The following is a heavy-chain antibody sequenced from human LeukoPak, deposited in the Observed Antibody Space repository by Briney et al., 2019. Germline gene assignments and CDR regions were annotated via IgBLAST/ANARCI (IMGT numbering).Heavy chain of an antibody. V-gene: IGHV1-2*02. J-gene: IGHJ6*03. CDR3: ARGPRVGPYYYYYYMDV. Sequence: ASVKVSCKASGYTFTGYYMHWVRQAPGQGLEWMGWINPNSGGTNYAQKFQGRVTMTRDTSISTAYMELSRLRSDDTAVYYCARGPRVGPYYYYYYMDVWGKGTTVTVSS. CDR1: GYTFTGYY. CDR2: INPNSGGT. D-gene: IGHD1-26*01.